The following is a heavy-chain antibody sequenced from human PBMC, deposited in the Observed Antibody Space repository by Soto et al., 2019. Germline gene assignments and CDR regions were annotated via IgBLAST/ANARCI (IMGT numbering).Heavy chain of an antibody. CDR1: GGTFSSYA. J-gene: IGHJ5*02. D-gene: IGHD3-10*01. Sequence: QVQLVQSGAEVQKPGSSVKVSCKASGGTFSSYAISWLRQAPGQCLEWIGVIIPIFGTANYAQKFQGRVTITADESTSTAYMELSSLRSEDTAVYYCARDESPGHWFDHWGQGTLVTVSS. CDR3: ARDESPGHWFDH. V-gene: IGHV1-69*01. CDR2: IIPIFGTA.